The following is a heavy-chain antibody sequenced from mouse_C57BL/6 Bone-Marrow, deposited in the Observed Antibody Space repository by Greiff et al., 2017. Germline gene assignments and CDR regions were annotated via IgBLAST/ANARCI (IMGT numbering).Heavy chain of an antibody. V-gene: IGHV3-6*01. CDR2: ISYDGSN. Sequence: EVQLQESGPGLVKPSQSLSLTCSVTGYSITSGYYWNWIRQFPGNKLEWMGYISYDGSNNYNPSLKNRISITRDTSKNQFFLKLNSVTTEDTATYYCAREGWSLTGAYWGQGTLVTVSA. J-gene: IGHJ3*01. CDR3: AREGWSLTGAY. D-gene: IGHD2-3*01. CDR1: GYSITSGYY.